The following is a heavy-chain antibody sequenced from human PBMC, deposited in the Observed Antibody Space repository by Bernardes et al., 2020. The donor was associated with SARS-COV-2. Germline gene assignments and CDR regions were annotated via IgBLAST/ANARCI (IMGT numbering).Heavy chain of an antibody. J-gene: IGHJ4*02. CDR2: ISGSGGST. CDR1: GFTFSSYA. D-gene: IGHD2-2*01. Sequence: GGSLRLSCAASGFTFSSYAMSWVRQAPGKGLEWVSAISGSGGSTYYADSVKGRFTISRDNSKNTLYLQMNSLRAEDTAVYYCACRLLVPAASMGPFDYWGQGTLVTVSS. V-gene: IGHV3-23*01. CDR3: ACRLLVPAASMGPFDY.